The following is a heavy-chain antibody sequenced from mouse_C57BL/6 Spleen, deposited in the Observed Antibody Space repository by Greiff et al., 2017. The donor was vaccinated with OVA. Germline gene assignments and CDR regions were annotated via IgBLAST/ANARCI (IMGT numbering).Heavy chain of an antibody. D-gene: IGHD2-3*01. CDR2: INPNNGGT. V-gene: IGHV1-22*01. J-gene: IGHJ1*03. CDR3: ARERMDGYFWYFDV. CDR1: GYTFTDYN. Sequence: VQLKQSGPELVKPGASVKMSCKASGYTFTDYNMHWVKQSHGKSLEWIGYINPNNGGTSYNQKFKGKATLTVNKSSSTAYMELRSLTSEDSAVYYCARERMDGYFWYFDVWGTGTTVTVSS.